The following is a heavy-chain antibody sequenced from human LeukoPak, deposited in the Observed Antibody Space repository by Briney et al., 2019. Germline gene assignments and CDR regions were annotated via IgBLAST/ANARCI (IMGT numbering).Heavy chain of an antibody. J-gene: IGHJ4*02. CDR3: AREGSSETREY. CDR1: GGTFSSYA. D-gene: IGHD6-19*01. Sequence: ASVKASCKASGGTFSSYAISWVRQAPGQGLEWMGGIIPIFGTANYAQKFQGRVTITADESTSTAYMELSSLRSEDTAVYYCAREGSSETREYWGQGTLVTVSS. V-gene: IGHV1-69*13. CDR2: IIPIFGTA.